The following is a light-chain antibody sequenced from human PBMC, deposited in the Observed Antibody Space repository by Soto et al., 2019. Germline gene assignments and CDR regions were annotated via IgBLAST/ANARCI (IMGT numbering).Light chain of an antibody. J-gene: IGKJ1*01. CDR2: GAS. V-gene: IGKV3-15*01. CDR1: QSVSSN. CDR3: QQSNNWPRT. Sequence: EIVMTQSPATLSVSPGERAALSCRASQSVSSNLAWYQQKPGQAPGLLIYGASTRATGIPARFSGSGSGTEFTLTISSLQSEDFAVYYCQQSNNWPRTFGQGTKV.